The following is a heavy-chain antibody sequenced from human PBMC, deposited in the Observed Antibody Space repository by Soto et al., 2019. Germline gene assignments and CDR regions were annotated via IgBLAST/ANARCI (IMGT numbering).Heavy chain of an antibody. CDR2: IYGGGTT. Sequence: EVQLVESGGGLFQPGGSLRLSCAASGFAVSRKYMTWVRQAPGKGLEWVSVIYGGGTTYYADSVKGRFTISRDTSKNTLYLQMNSLRAEDTAVYYCVQTTGWPGFDFWGQGTLVTVSS. CDR3: VQTTGWPGFDF. J-gene: IGHJ4*02. V-gene: IGHV3-53*01. D-gene: IGHD6-19*01. CDR1: GFAVSRKY.